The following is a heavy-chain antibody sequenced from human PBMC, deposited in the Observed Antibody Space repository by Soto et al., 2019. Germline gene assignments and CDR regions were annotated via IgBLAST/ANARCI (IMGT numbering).Heavy chain of an antibody. CDR2: IIPIFGTA. CDR3: SSTKYDSSDYYYWDFGL. CDR1: EDTFRNYA. J-gene: IGHJ2*01. V-gene: IGHV1-69*06. D-gene: IGHD3-22*01. Sequence: QVELVQSGAEVKKPGSSVKVSCQASEDTFRNYAISWVRQAPGQGLEWMGGIIPIFGTANYAQKFQGRVTITADTYANTGYVELSIRRSEYTAVYYCSSTKYDSSDYYYWDFGLWGRGTLVTVSS.